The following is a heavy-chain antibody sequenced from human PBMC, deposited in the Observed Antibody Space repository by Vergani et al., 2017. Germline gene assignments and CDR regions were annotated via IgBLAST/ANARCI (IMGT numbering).Heavy chain of an antibody. CDR2: IFYSGST. CDR1: GASIRSSNYY. Sequence: QLQLQESGPGLVKPSATLSLTCSVSGASIRSSNYYWGWIRQPPGKGLEWIASIFYSGSTYYNPSPKSRVTISVDTSKNQFSLKLSSVTAAETAVYFCARHSTVEWLVKLGWIDPWGQGILVTVSS. CDR3: ARHSTVEWLVKLGWIDP. J-gene: IGHJ5*02. V-gene: IGHV4-39*01. D-gene: IGHD6-19*01.